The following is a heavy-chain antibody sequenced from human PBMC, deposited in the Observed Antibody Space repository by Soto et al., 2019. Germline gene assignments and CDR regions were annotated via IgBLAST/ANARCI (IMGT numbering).Heavy chain of an antibody. V-gene: IGHV3-30*18. D-gene: IGHD2-15*01. CDR3: AQHPERGKWSFVL. J-gene: IGHJ2*01. CDR1: EFSFSSYG. Sequence: QVHLVGSGGGVVQPGRSLRLSCAASEFSFSSYGMHWVRQTPDKGLEWVAAISSDAGEKFYSDSVMVRFTISRDNCTNALYVEMNSVGVEDTAMYSCAQHPERGKWSFVLWGRGTEVTVS. CDR2: ISSDAGEK.